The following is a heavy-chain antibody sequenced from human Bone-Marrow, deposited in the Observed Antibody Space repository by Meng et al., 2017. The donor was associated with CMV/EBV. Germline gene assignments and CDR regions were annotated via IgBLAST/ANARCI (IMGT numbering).Heavy chain of an antibody. J-gene: IGHJ4*02. CDR1: GYPFTTYW. V-gene: IGHV5-51*01. CDR2: IYPGDSDT. D-gene: IGHD6-19*01. Sequence: ESLKISCNVFGYPFTTYWIGRVRQMPGKGLEWMGIIYPGDSDTRYSPSFQGQVTISADKSVSTAYLQWSSLKASDTAIYYCTRRVGRAVSGTHFDYWGQGSLVTVSS. CDR3: TRRVGRAVSGTHFDY.